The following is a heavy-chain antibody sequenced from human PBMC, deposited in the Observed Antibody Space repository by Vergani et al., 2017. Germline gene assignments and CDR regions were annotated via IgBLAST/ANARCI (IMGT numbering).Heavy chain of an antibody. CDR3: AREPPLTGFFDY. CDR1: GYTFTAYY. Sequence: QVQLVQSGAEVGKPGASVKISCKASGYTFTAYYIHWVRQAPEQGLEWVVVISPYGFSTFYAQKFQGRVPITRDTSTSTVYVEVTRLRSDDTAVYYCAREPPLTGFFDYWGQGTLVTGSS. V-gene: IGHV1-46*03. J-gene: IGHJ4*01. D-gene: IGHD7-27*01. CDR2: ISPYGFST.